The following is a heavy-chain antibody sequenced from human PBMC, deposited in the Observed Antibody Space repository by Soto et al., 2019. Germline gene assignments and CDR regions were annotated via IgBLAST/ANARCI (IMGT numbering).Heavy chain of an antibody. Sequence: HPGGSLRLSCAASGFTFSSYGMHWVRQAPGKGLEWVAVIWYDGSNKYYADSVKGRFTISRDNSKNTLYLQMNSLRAEDTAVYYCARGRDYSSSSLDWGQGTLVTVSS. J-gene: IGHJ4*02. D-gene: IGHD6-6*01. CDR1: GFTFSSYG. CDR2: IWYDGSNK. V-gene: IGHV3-33*01. CDR3: ARGRDYSSSSLD.